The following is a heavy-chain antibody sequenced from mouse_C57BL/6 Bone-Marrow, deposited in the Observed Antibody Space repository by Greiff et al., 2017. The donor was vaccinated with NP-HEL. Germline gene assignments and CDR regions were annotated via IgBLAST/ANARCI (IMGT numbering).Heavy chain of an antibody. D-gene: IGHD1-1*01. CDR3: ARKSPYYYGSSYGAMDY. CDR2: ISYDGSN. V-gene: IGHV3-6*01. Sequence: EVKLMESGPGLVKPSQSLSLTCSVTGYSITSGYYWNWIRQFPGNKLEWMGYISYDGSNNYNPSLKNRISITRDTSKNQFFLKLNSVTTEDTATYYCARKSPYYYGSSYGAMDYWGQGTSVTVSS. CDR1: GYSITSGYY. J-gene: IGHJ4*01.